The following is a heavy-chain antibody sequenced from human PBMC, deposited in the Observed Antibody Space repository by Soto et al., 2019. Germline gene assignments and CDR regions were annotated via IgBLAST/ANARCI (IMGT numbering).Heavy chain of an antibody. D-gene: IGHD2-2*02. J-gene: IGHJ4*02. CDR3: ARGLRYCSSTSCYNYFDY. Sequence: ASVKVSCKASGYTFTSYDINWVRQATGQGLEWMGWMNPNSGNTGYAQKFQGRVTMTRNTSISTAYMELSSLRSEDTAVYYCARGLRYCSSTSCYNYFDYWGQGTLVTVSS. V-gene: IGHV1-8*01. CDR2: MNPNSGNT. CDR1: GYTFTSYD.